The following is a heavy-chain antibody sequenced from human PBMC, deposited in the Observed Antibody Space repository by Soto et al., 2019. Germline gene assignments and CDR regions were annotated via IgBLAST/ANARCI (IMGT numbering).Heavy chain of an antibody. CDR2: IYYSGST. CDR3: ARSTYTYGMDV. Sequence: PSETLSLTCTVSGGSISSYYWSWIRQPPGKGLEWIGYIYYSGSTNYNPSLKSRVTISVDTSKNQFSLKLSSVTAADTAVYYCARSTYTYGMDVWGQGTTVTVSS. D-gene: IGHD1-1*01. J-gene: IGHJ6*02. CDR1: GGSISSYY. V-gene: IGHV4-59*08.